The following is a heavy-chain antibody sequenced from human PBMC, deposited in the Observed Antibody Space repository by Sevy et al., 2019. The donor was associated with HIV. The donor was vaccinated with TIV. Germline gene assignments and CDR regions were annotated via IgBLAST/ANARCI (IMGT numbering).Heavy chain of an antibody. J-gene: IGHJ3*02. D-gene: IGHD2-21*02. CDR1: GLTFSSYA. V-gene: IGHV3-23*01. CDR2: ISGSGGST. Sequence: GGSLRLSCAASGLTFSSYAMSWVRQAPGKGLEWVSAISGSGGSTYYADSVKGRFTSSRDNSKNTLYLQMNSLRAEDTAVYYCAKAQAYCGGDCYPDDAFDIWGQGTMVTVSS. CDR3: AKAQAYCGGDCYPDDAFDI.